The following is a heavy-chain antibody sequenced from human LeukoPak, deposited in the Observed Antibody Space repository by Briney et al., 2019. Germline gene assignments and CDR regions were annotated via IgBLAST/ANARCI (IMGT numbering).Heavy chain of an antibody. CDR2: INPSGGST. CDR3: ARGQYYYDSSGYCLFDY. D-gene: IGHD3-22*01. Sequence: ASVKVSCKASGYTFTSYYMHWVRQAPGQGLEWMGIINPSGGSTSYAQKFQGRVTMTRDMSTSTVYMELSSLRSEDTAVYYCARGQYYYDSSGYCLFDYWGQGTLVTVSS. CDR1: GYTFTSYY. J-gene: IGHJ4*02. V-gene: IGHV1-46*01.